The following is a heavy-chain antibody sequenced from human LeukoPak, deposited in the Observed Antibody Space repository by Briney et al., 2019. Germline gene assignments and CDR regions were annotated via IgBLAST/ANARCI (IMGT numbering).Heavy chain of an antibody. V-gene: IGHV4-34*01. CDR2: INHSGST. J-gene: IGHJ4*02. CDR1: GVSFSGYY. D-gene: IGHD3-22*01. CDR3: ARPYDSSGYYPGIFDY. Sequence: SETLSLTCAVYGVSFSGYYWSWIRQPPGKGLEWIGEINHSGSTNYNPSLKSRVTISVDTSKNQFSLKPSSVTAADTAVYYCARPYDSSGYYPGIFDYWGQGTLVTVSS.